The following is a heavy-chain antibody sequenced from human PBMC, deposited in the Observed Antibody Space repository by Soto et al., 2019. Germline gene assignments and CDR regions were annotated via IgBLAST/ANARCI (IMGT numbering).Heavy chain of an antibody. CDR2: ISWNSGSI. CDR3: AKGYCSGGSCDGIYAFDI. Sequence: LRLSCAASGFTFDDYAMHWVRQAPGKGLEWVSGISWNSGSIGYADSVKGRFTISRDNAKNSLYLQMNSLRAEDTALYYCAKGYCSGGSCDGIYAFDIWGQGTMVTVSS. J-gene: IGHJ3*02. CDR1: GFTFDDYA. V-gene: IGHV3-9*01. D-gene: IGHD2-15*01.